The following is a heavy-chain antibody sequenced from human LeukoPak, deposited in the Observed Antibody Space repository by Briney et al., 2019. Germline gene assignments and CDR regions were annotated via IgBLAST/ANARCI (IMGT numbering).Heavy chain of an antibody. D-gene: IGHD6-19*01. CDR3: AKDQAVDGQPLDY. V-gene: IGHV3-30*02. Sequence: GGSLRLSCAASQFTFRNYDMHWVRQAPGRGLEWVAFIRYDGNNKYYADSVKGRFTISRDNSKNMLYLQMNSLRADDTAVYYSAKDQAVDGQPLDYWCQGTLVTVSS. J-gene: IGHJ4*02. CDR2: IRYDGNNK. CDR1: QFTFRNYD.